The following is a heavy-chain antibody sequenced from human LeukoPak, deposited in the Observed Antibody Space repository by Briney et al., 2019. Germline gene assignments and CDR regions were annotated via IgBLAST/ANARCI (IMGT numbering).Heavy chain of an antibody. V-gene: IGHV3-7*03. CDR1: GFIFSDYW. D-gene: IGHD3-16*01. CDR3: ARESDNFWGNRFDF. J-gene: IGHJ4*02. Sequence: GGSLRLSCAASGFIFSDYWMTWVRQAPGKGLEWVGNIKQDESEKYYVGSVKGRFTISRDNSKNSLFLQMSDLRTEDTAVYFCARESDNFWGNRFDFWGQGTLVTVSS. CDR2: IKQDESEK.